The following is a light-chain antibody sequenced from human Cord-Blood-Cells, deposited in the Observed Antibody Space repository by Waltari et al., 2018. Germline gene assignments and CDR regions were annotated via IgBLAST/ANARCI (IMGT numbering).Light chain of an antibody. CDR3: QSADSSGTYVV. V-gene: IGLV3-25*02. J-gene: IGLJ2*01. CDR1: ALPKQY. CDR2: KDS. Sequence: SYELTPRPPGSVSQGPTPRPPCSGDALPKQYAYCYQQKPGQAPVLVIYKDSERHSGIPERFSGSSSGTTVTLTISGVQAEDEADYYCQSADSSGTYVVFGGGTKLTVL.